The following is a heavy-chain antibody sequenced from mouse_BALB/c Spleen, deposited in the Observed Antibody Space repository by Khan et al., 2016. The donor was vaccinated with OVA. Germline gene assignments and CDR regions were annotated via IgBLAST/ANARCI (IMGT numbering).Heavy chain of an antibody. D-gene: IGHD2-13*01. V-gene: IGHV2-2*01. CDR1: GFSLSNYG. CDR3: ARGGLPFAY. CDR2: IWSGGST. Sequence: QVQLQQPGPGLVQPSQSLSITCTVSGFSLSNYGIHWVRQSPGKGLAWLGVIWSGGSTDFNAAFISRLSISKDNSRSQVFFKMNSLQTDDSAIYXCARGGLPFAYWGQGTLVTVSA. J-gene: IGHJ3*01.